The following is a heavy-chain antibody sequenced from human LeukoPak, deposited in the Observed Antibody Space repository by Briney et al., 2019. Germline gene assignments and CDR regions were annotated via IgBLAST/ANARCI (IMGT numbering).Heavy chain of an antibody. CDR2: INPSGGST. CDR1: GYTFTYYY. D-gene: IGHD5-18*01. J-gene: IGHJ4*02. CDR3: ARSPYTYGSLFYLDY. Sequence: ASVKVSCKASGYTFTYYYIHWVRHAPGQGLEWMGIINPSGGSTNYAQGFQGRVTLTRDTSTSTVYMELSSLRFEDTAVYYCARSPYTYGSLFYLDYWGQGTLVTVSS. V-gene: IGHV1-46*01.